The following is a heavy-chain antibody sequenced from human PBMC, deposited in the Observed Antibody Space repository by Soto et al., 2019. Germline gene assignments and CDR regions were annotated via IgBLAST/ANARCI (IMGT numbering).Heavy chain of an antibody. CDR1: GFTFSDYT. V-gene: IGHV3-30-3*01. CDR2: ISSGGSNK. CDR3: ARDRKTYYDFWSGYLTGY. J-gene: IGHJ4*02. Sequence: GGSLRLSCAAYGFTFSDYTINWVRQAPGKGLEWVAFISSGGSNKYYADSVKGRFTISRDNSKNTLYLQVNSLRAEDTAVYYCARDRKTYYDFWSGYLTGYWGQGTLVTVSS. D-gene: IGHD3-3*01.